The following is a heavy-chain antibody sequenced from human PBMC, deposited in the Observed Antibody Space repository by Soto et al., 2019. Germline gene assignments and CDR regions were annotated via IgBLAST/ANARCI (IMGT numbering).Heavy chain of an antibody. V-gene: IGHV3-48*01. J-gene: IGHJ4*02. D-gene: IGHD1-20*01. CDR2: ISSSSSTI. Sequence: GGSLRLSCAASGFTFSSYSMNWVRQAPGKGLEWLSYISSSSSTIYYAGSMKGRFTISRDNAKNSLYLQMNSLRAEDTAVYYCARENINFDYWGQGTLVTVSS. CDR1: GFTFSSYS. CDR3: ARENINFDY.